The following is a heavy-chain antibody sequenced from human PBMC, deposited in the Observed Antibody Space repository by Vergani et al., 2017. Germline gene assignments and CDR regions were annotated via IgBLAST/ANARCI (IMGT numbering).Heavy chain of an antibody. D-gene: IGHD2-2*01. CDR3: ARDGELVVVTAGYCSSTSCYPDY. Sequence: QVQLVESGGGVVQPGRSLRLSCAASGFTFSSYAMHWVRQAPGKGLEWVAVTSYDGSNKYYADSVKGRFTISRDNSKNTLYLQMNSLRAEDTAVYYCARDGELVVVTAGYCSSTSCYPDYWGQGTLVTVSS. V-gene: IGHV3-30-3*01. CDR1: GFTFSSYA. CDR2: TSYDGSNK. J-gene: IGHJ4*02.